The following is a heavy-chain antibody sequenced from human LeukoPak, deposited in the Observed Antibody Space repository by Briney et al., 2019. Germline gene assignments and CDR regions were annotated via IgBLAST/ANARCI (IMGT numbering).Heavy chain of an antibody. CDR3: AREYSSSWSNWFDP. J-gene: IGHJ5*02. D-gene: IGHD6-13*01. CDR1: GGSISSYY. V-gene: IGHV4-4*07. Sequence: SETLSLTCTVSGGSISSYYWNWIRQPAGKGLEWIGRIYTSGSTNYNPSLKSRVTMSVDTSKNQFSLKLSSVTAADTAVYYCAREYSSSWSNWFDPWGQGTLVTVSS. CDR2: IYTSGST.